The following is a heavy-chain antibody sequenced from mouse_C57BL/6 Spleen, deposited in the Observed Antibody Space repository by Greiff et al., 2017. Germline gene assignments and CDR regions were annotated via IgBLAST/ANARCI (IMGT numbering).Heavy chain of an antibody. V-gene: IGHV1-54*01. CDR2: INPGSGGT. CDR3: ARRGSSPFDV. Sequence: QVQLQQSGAELVRPGTSVKVSCKASGYAFTNYLIEWVKQRPGQGLEWIGVINPGSGGTNYNEKFKGKATLTADKSSSTAYMQLSSLTSEDSAVYFCARRGSSPFDVWGTGTTVTVSS. D-gene: IGHD1-1*01. J-gene: IGHJ1*03. CDR1: GYAFTNYL.